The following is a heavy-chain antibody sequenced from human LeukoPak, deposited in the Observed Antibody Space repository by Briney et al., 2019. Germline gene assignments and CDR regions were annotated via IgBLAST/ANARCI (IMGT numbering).Heavy chain of an antibody. CDR3: ARDLHPTLELPLMYYFDY. D-gene: IGHD1-7*01. V-gene: IGHV3-21*01. J-gene: IGHJ4*02. Sequence: GGSLRLSCAASGFTFSSSAMNWVRQAPGKGREGVSSINNVASHIYYAHSVKGRFTISRDNAKNSLYLQMNSLRAEDTAVYYCARDLHPTLELPLMYYFDYWGQGTLVTVSS. CDR2: INNVASHI. CDR1: GFTFSSSA.